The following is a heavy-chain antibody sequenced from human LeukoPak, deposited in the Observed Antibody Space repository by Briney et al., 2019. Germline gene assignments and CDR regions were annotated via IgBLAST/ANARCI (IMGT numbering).Heavy chain of an antibody. CDR3: ANNRYSSRWRGAFDV. D-gene: IGHD6-13*01. J-gene: IGHJ3*01. Sequence: WXSSISGSDDTTYYAESVKGRFTISRDNSKNTLYLQMNSLRAEDTALYYCANNRYSSRWRGAFDVWGQGTMVTVSS. V-gene: IGHV3-23*01. CDR2: ISGSDDTT.